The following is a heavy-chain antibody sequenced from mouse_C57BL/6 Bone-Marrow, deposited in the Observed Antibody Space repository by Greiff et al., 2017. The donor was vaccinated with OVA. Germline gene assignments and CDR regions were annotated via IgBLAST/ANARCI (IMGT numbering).Heavy chain of an antibody. Sequence: VQLQQSGAELARPGASVKLSCKASSYTFTSYGISWVKQRTGQGLEWIGEIYPRSGNHYYNEKFKGKATLTAAKSSSTAYMELRSLTSEDSAVYFCAREGHYGSRFAYWGQGTLVTVSA. CDR2: IYPRSGNH. D-gene: IGHD1-1*01. CDR3: AREGHYGSRFAY. V-gene: IGHV1-81*01. CDR1: SYTFTSYG. J-gene: IGHJ3*01.